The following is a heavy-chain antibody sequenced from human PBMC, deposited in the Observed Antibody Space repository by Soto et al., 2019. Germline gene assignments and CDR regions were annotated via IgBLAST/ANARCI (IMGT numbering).Heavy chain of an antibody. CDR1: GYTFTSYG. V-gene: IGHV1-18*01. CDR3: ARDGLIAALGVPSPYYYYYGMDV. CDR2: ISAYNGNT. Sequence: ASVKVSCKASGYTFTSYGISWVRQAPGQGLEWMGWISAYNGNTNYAQKLQGRVTMTTDTSTSTAYMGLRSLRSDDTAVYYCARDGLIAALGVPSPYYYYYGMDVWGQGTTVTVSS. J-gene: IGHJ6*02. D-gene: IGHD6-6*01.